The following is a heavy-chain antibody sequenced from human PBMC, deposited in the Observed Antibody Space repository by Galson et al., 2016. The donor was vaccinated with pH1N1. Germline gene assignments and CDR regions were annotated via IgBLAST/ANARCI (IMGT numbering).Heavy chain of an antibody. CDR3: ARSPGYMVTALDN. CDR2: ISSMFAKT. CDR1: GGTFSSFG. J-gene: IGHJ4*01. D-gene: IGHD2-21*02. V-gene: IGHV1-69*13. Sequence: SVKVSCKASGGTFSSFGISWVRQAPGQGLEWMGGISSMFAKTNYAQKFQGRVTITADELTSTAYMDLSSLTAEDTAVYYCARSPGYMVTALDNWGHGTLVTVSS.